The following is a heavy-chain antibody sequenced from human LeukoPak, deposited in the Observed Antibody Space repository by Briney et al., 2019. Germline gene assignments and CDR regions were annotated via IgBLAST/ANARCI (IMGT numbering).Heavy chain of an antibody. Sequence: SETLSLTCTVSGGSISSYYWSWIRQPPGKGLEWIGYIYYSGSTNYNPSLKSRVAISVDTSKNQFSLKLSSVTAADTAVYYCARGRGDFDYWGQGTLVTVSS. V-gene: IGHV4-59*01. J-gene: IGHJ4*02. CDR3: ARGRGDFDY. D-gene: IGHD3-16*01. CDR1: GGSISSYY. CDR2: IYYSGST.